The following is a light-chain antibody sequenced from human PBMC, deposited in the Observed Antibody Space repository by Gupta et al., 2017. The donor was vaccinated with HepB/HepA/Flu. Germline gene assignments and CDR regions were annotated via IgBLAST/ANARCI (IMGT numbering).Light chain of an antibody. CDR1: QSVSSK. CDR2: GAS. V-gene: IGKV3-15*01. J-gene: IGKJ2*02. Sequence: EIVMTQSPATLSVSPGERATLSCRASQSVSSKLAWYQQKPGQAPRLLIYGASTRATGIPARFSGSGSGTEFTLTISSLQSEDFAVYYCQQENNWPCNFGQGTKLDIK. CDR3: QQENNWPCN.